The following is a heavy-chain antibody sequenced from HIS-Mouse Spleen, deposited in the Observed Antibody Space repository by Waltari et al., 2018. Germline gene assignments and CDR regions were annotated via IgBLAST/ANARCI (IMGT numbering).Heavy chain of an antibody. V-gene: IGHV3-21*01. J-gene: IGHJ4*02. D-gene: IGHD3-9*01. Sequence: EVQLVASGGGLVKPGGSLRLSCPASGCPFRIYRMTWVRQAPGKGLEWVSSISSSSSYIYYADSVKGRFTISRDNAKNSLYLQMNSLRAEDTAVYYCASLYYDILTGYYRDYWGQGTLVTVSS. CDR2: ISSSSSYI. CDR1: GCPFRIYR. CDR3: ASLYYDILTGYYRDY.